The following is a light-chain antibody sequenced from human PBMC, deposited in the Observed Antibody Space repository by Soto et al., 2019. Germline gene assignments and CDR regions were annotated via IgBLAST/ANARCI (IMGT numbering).Light chain of an antibody. CDR2: AAS. Sequence: DIQITQSPSSLSASVGDRVTLTCRASQTISNYLNWCQQKPGKAPKLLIYAASSLQSGVPSRFSGSGSGTDFTLTISSLQPEDFATYYCQQTSSPPFTFGPGTKVDI. CDR3: QQTSSPPFT. CDR1: QTISNY. V-gene: IGKV1-39*01. J-gene: IGKJ3*01.